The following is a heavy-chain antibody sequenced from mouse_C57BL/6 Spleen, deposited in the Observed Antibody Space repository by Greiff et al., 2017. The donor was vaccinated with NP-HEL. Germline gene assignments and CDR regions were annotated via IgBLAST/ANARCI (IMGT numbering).Heavy chain of an antibody. D-gene: IGHD2-2*01. Sequence: VKLVESGPGLVQPSQSLSITCTVSGFSLTSYGVHWVRQSPGKGLEWLGVIWRGGSTDYNAAFMSRLSITKDNSKSQVFFKMNSLQADDTAIYYCAKNFYGYDPWFAYWGQGTLVTVSA. CDR2: IWRGGST. CDR3: AKNFYGYDPWFAY. V-gene: IGHV2-5*01. J-gene: IGHJ3*01. CDR1: GFSLTSYG.